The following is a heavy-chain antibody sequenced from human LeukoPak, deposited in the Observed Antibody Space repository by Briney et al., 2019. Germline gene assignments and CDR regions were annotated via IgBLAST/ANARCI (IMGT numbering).Heavy chain of an antibody. CDR1: GFTFNNYW. Sequence: GGSLRLSCAASGFTFNNYWMSWVRQAPGKGLEWVANIKEDGTKKFYVDSVKGRFTFSRDNAKNSLYLQMNSLRAEDTAVYYCVRDFDYWGQGTLVTVSS. CDR3: VRDFDY. V-gene: IGHV3-7*01. CDR2: IKEDGTKK. J-gene: IGHJ4*02.